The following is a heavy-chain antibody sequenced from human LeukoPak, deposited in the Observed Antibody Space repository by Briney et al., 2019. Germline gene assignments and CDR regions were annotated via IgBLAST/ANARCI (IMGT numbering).Heavy chain of an antibody. V-gene: IGHV1-69*04. Sequence: SVKVSCKASGGTFSSYAISWVRQAPGQGLAWMGRIIPILGIANYAQKFQGRVTITADKSTSTAYMELSSLRSEDTAVYYCARAAPQDRFDPWGQGTLVTVSS. J-gene: IGHJ5*02. CDR3: ARAAPQDRFDP. D-gene: IGHD6-25*01. CDR1: GGTFSSYA. CDR2: IIPILGIA.